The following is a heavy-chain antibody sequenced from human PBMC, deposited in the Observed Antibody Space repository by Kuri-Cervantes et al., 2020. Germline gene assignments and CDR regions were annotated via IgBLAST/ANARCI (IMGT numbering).Heavy chain of an antibody. J-gene: IGHJ4*02. Sequence: SETLSLTCTVSGDSISSTSYYWGWIRQPPGKGLEWIGEINHSGSTNYNPSLKSRVTISVDTSKNQFSLKLSSVTAADTAVYYCARGRHAHYDYVWGSYRFWGQGALVTVSS. V-gene: IGHV4-39*07. CDR1: GDSISSTSYY. D-gene: IGHD3-16*02. CDR3: ARGRHAHYDYVWGSYRF. CDR2: INHSGST.